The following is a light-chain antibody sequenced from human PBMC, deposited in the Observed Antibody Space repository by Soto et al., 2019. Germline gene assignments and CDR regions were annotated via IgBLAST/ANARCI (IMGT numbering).Light chain of an antibody. CDR1: QSISNR. CDR3: QKYNNAQFT. V-gene: IGKV1-5*01. Sequence: DIQMTQSPSTLSASVGDRVTITCRASQSISNRLAWYQQKPGKAPKVLIYDASSLESGVPSRFSGSGSGTEFILTISSLQPDDFASYYCQKYNNAQFTFGPGTKVDIK. CDR2: DAS. J-gene: IGKJ3*01.